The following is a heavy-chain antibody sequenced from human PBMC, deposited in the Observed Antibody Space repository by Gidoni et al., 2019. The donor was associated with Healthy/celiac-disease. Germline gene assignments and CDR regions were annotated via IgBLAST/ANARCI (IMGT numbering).Heavy chain of an antibody. Sequence: QVQLVESGGGVVQPGRSLRLSCAASGFPFSSYAMHGVRQAPGKGLDWVAVIAYDGSNKYYADSVKGRFTISRDNSKNTLYLQMNSLRAEDTAVYYCARDQGATMIVVVSGFDIWGQGTMVTVSS. CDR2: IAYDGSNK. D-gene: IGHD3-22*01. CDR1: GFPFSSYA. CDR3: ARDQGATMIVVVSGFDI. V-gene: IGHV3-30-3*01. J-gene: IGHJ3*02.